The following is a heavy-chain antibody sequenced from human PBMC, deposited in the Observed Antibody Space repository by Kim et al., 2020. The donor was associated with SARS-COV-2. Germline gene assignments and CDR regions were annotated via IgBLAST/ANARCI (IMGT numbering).Heavy chain of an antibody. Sequence: KGRLTISSEKSKNTLYLQMNSLRAGDTAVYYCAKDRGYSGNYPGDYFDYWGQGTLVTVSS. CDR3: AKDRGYSGNYPGDYFDY. D-gene: IGHD1-26*01. V-gene: IGHV3-23*02. J-gene: IGHJ4*02.